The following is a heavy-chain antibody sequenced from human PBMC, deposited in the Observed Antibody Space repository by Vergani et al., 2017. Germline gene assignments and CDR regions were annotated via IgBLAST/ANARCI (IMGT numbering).Heavy chain of an antibody. V-gene: IGHV1-69-2*01. CDR2: VDPEDGET. CDR1: GYTFTDHY. J-gene: IGHJ3*02. CDR3: ARQFWGSQGVGAFET. Sequence: EVQLVQSGAEVKKPGATMKISCKVSGYTFTDHYMHWVKQAPGKGLEWMGLVDPEDGETIYAEKFKGRVTIAADTSTDTAHLELSSLRSEDTAVYYCARQFWGSQGVGAFETWGRGTEVSVSS. D-gene: IGHD3-16*01.